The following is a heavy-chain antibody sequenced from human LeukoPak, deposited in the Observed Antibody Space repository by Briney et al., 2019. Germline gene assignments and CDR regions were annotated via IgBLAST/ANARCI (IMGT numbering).Heavy chain of an antibody. V-gene: IGHV4-59*01. CDR3: ARAPYYYYYMDV. J-gene: IGHJ6*03. Sequence: SETLSLTCTVSGGSISSYYWSWIRQPPGKGLEWIGYIYYSGSTNYNPSLKSRVTISVDTSKNQFSLKLSSVTAADTAVYYCARAPYYYYYMDVWGKGTTVTISS. CDR1: GGSISSYY. CDR2: IYYSGST.